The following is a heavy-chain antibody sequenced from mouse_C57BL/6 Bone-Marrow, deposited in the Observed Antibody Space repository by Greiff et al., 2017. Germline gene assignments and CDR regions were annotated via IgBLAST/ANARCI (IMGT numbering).Heavy chain of an antibody. CDR2: IDPENGDT. CDR3: TRDGSGFDY. D-gene: IGHD3-2*01. CDR1: GFNIKDDY. J-gene: IGHJ2*01. Sequence: EVQLQQSGAELVRPGASVTLSCTASGFNIKDDYMHWVKQRPEQGLVWIGWIDPENGDTEYASNFQGKATLTADTSSNTAYLQLSSLTSEDTAVYYCTRDGSGFDYWGQGTTLTVSS. V-gene: IGHV14-4*01.